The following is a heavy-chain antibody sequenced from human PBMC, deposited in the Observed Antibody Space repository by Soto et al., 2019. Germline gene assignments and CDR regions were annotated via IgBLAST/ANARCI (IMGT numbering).Heavy chain of an antibody. CDR3: ARDGHNWNDLDY. V-gene: IGHV3-7*01. Sequence: GSLRLSCTASGFTSGSYWMNWVRQAPGKGLEWVAIIKNDGSEKYYVDSVKGRFTISRDNAKNSLYLQMNSLRAEDTALYYCARDGHNWNDLDYWGQGTLVTVSS. CDR2: IKNDGSEK. D-gene: IGHD1-20*01. J-gene: IGHJ4*02. CDR1: GFTSGSYW.